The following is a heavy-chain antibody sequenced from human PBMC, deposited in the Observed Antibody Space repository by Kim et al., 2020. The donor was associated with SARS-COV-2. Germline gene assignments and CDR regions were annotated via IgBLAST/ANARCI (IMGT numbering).Heavy chain of an antibody. D-gene: IGHD5-18*01. CDR1: GFTFSSYA. J-gene: IGHJ6*02. Sequence: GGSLRLSCAASGFTFSSYAMSWVRQAPGKGLEWVSVIYSGGSSTYYADSVKGRFTISRDNSKNTLYLQMNSLRAEDTAVYYCAKAVENYSETWIQLWQYYDYYYGMDVWGQGTTVTVSS. CDR3: AKAVENYSETWIQLWQYYDYYYGMDV. V-gene: IGHV3-23*03. CDR2: IYSGGSST.